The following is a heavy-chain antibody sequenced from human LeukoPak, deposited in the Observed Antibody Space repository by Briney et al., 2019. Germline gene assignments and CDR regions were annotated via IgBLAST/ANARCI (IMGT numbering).Heavy chain of an antibody. CDR2: IYPGDSDT. J-gene: IGHJ4*02. CDR3: ARPSWGDGYNSPFDY. CDR1: GYSFTSYW. D-gene: IGHD5-24*01. V-gene: IGHV5-51*01. Sequence: GESLQISRQGSGYSFTSYWIGWVRQMPGKGLEWMGIIYPGDSDTRYSPSFQGQVTISADKSISTAYLQWSSLKASDTVMYYCARPSWGDGYNSPFDYWGQGTLVTVSS.